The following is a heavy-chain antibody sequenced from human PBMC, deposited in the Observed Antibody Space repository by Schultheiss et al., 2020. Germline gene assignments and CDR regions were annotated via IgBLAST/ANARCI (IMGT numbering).Heavy chain of an antibody. CDR3: ARQSYCSGGSCYVTFFDY. V-gene: IGHV5-51*01. Sequence: GESLKISCKVSGFSFTSYSIAWVRQMSGKGLEWMGIIYPGDSETRYSPSFQGQVTISADKSISTAYLQWSSLKASDTAMYYCARQSYCSGGSCYVTFFDYWGQGTLVTVSS. J-gene: IGHJ4*02. CDR2: IYPGDSET. D-gene: IGHD2-15*01. CDR1: GFSFTSYS.